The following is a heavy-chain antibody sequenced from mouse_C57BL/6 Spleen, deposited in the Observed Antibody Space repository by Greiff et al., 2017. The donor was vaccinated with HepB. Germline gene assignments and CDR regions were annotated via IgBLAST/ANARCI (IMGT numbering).Heavy chain of an antibody. D-gene: IGHD1-1*01. CDR1: GYTFTSYW. V-gene: IGHV1-69*01. J-gene: IGHJ1*03. CDR2: IDPSDSYT. CDR3: ARSPITTVVARYFDV. Sequence: QVQLQQPGAELVMPGASVKLSCEASGYTFTSYWMHWVKQRPGQGLEWIGEIDPSDSYTNYNQKFKGKSTLTVDKSSSTAYMQLSSLTSEDSAVYYCARSPITTVVARYFDVWGTGTTVTVSS.